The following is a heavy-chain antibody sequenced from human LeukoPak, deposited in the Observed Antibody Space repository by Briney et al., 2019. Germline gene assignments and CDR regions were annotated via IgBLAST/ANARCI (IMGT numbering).Heavy chain of an antibody. J-gene: IGHJ4*02. V-gene: IGHV3-23*01. Sequence: PGGSLRLSCAASGFTFSSCAMSWVPQAPGKGLEWVSVISSSGGSTYYADSVKGRFTISRDNSKNTLYPQMNSLRAEDTAVYYCAKDGPGVLRYFDWLSDFDYWGQGTLVTVSS. CDR2: ISSSGGST. CDR3: AKDGPGVLRYFDWLSDFDY. CDR1: GFTFSSCA. D-gene: IGHD3-9*01.